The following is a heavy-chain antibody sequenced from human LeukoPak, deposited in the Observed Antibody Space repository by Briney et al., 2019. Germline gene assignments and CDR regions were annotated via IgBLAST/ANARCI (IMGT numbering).Heavy chain of an antibody. CDR3: ARNLGLRDDY. J-gene: IGHJ4*02. Sequence: GGPLRLSCAASGFTFSSYWMHWVRQAPGKGLVWVSRINSDGSITSYADSVKGRFTISKDNAKNTLYLQMNSLRAEDMAIYYCARNLGLRDDYWGQGTLVTVSS. V-gene: IGHV3-74*01. CDR1: GFTFSSYW. D-gene: IGHD4-17*01. CDR2: INSDGSIT.